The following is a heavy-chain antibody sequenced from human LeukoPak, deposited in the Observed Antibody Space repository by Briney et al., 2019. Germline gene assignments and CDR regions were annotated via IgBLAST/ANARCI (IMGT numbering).Heavy chain of an antibody. CDR1: GLTFSNAW. CDR3: TTDSGYSSGWPTFDY. V-gene: IGHV3-15*01. D-gene: IGHD6-19*01. J-gene: IGHJ4*02. Sequence: SGGSLRLSCAASGLTFSNAWMSWVRQAPGKGLEWVGRIKSKTDGGTTDYAAPVKGRFTISRDDSKNTLYLQMNSLKTEDTAVYYCTTDSGYSSGWPTFDYWGQGTLVTVSS. CDR2: IKSKTDGGTT.